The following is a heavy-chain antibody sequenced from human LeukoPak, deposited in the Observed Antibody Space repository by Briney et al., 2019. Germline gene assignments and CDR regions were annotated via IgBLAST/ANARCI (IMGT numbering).Heavy chain of an antibody. CDR2: IIPIFGTA. CDR1: GSTFSSYA. J-gene: IGHJ6*02. Sequence: SVKVSCKASGSTFSSYAMSWVRQAPGQGLEWMGGIIPIFGTANYAQKFQGRVTITADESTSTAYMELSSLRSEDTAVYYCARDTVAAAGSTDGMDVWGQGTTVTVSS. D-gene: IGHD6-13*01. V-gene: IGHV1-69*13. CDR3: ARDTVAAAGSTDGMDV.